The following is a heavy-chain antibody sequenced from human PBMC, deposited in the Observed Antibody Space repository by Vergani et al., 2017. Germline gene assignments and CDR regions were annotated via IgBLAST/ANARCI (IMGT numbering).Heavy chain of an antibody. D-gene: IGHD3-3*01. Sequence: QLQLQESGPGLVKPSETLSLTCTVSGGSISSSSYYWGWIRQPPGKGLEWIGSIYYSGSTYYNPSLKSRVTISVDPSKNQFSLKLSSVTAADTAVYYCAREMNDLWSGYSTFDYWGQGTRVTVSS. CDR1: GGSISSSSYY. J-gene: IGHJ4*02. V-gene: IGHV4-39*07. CDR3: AREMNDLWSGYSTFDY. CDR2: IYYSGST.